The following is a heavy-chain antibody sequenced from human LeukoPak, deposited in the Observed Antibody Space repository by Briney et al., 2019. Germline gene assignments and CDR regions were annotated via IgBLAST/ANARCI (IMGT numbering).Heavy chain of an antibody. CDR1: GFTFSSYA. CDR2: ISGSGGST. D-gene: IGHD2-2*01. CDR3: AKVGSHCSSTSCYKGDVTGYFDY. J-gene: IGHJ4*02. Sequence: GGSLRLSCAASGFTFSSYAMSWVRQAPGKGLEWVSAISGSGGSTYYADSVKGRFTISRDNSKNTLYLQMNSLRAEDTAVYYCAKVGSHCSSTSCYKGDVTGYFDYWGQGTLVTVSS. V-gene: IGHV3-23*01.